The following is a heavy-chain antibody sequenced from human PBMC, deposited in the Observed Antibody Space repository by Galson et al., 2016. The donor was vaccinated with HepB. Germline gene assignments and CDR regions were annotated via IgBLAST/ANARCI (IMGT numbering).Heavy chain of an antibody. V-gene: IGHV3-7*01. CDR3: ARRQMYTMSAFDY. Sequence: SLRLSCAASGFTFSTYWMSWVRQAPGKGLEWVANIKPDGSEKYYVDSGKGRFTIPRDTAKSSLYRQMNSRRAEDTAVYYCARRQMYTMSAFDYWGRGTLVTVSS. CDR1: GFTFSTYW. D-gene: IGHD5-24*01. J-gene: IGHJ4*02. CDR2: IKPDGSEK.